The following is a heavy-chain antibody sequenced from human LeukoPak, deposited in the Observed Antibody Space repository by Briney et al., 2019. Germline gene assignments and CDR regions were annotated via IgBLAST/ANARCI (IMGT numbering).Heavy chain of an antibody. CDR2: ITTSDGNT. D-gene: IGHD3-10*01. V-gene: IGHV3-23*01. J-gene: IGHJ4*02. CDR3: ASRSKGTLTFDY. Sequence: GGSLRLSCVASGITFSSYTMSWVRQAPGKGLEWVSTITTSDGNTYYADSVKGRFTVSRDNSKNTLFLQMNSLRAEDTAVYYCASRSKGTLTFDYWGQGTLVTVSS. CDR1: GITFSSYT.